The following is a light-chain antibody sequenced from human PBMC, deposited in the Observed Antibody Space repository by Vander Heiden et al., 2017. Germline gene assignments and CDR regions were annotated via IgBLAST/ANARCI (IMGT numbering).Light chain of an antibody. CDR1: SSNVGAGYH. V-gene: IGLV1-40*01. J-gene: IGLJ1*01. CDR2: GNS. CDR3: QSYDTSLSAYG. Sequence: QSVLTQPPSVSGAPGPRVTISCTGSSSNVGAGYHVHWYQQVPGKAPKLLIYGNSNRPSGVPDRFSGSKSGTSASLAIAGLQAEDEADYYCQSYDTSLSAYGFGTGTKVTVL.